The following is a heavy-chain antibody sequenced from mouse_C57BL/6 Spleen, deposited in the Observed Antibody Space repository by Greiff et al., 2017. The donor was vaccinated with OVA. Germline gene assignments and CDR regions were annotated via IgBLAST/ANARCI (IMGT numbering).Heavy chain of an antibody. CDR1: GFTFSSYA. V-gene: IGHV5-4*01. Sequence: EVKLVESGGGLVKPGGSLKLSCAASGFTFSSYAMSWVRQTPEKRLEWVATISDGGSYTYYPDNVKGRFTISRDNAKNNLYLQMSHLKSEDTAMYYCARDRSKELDYFDYWGQGTTLTVSS. D-gene: IGHD4-1*01. J-gene: IGHJ2*01. CDR2: ISDGGSYT. CDR3: ARDRSKELDYFDY.